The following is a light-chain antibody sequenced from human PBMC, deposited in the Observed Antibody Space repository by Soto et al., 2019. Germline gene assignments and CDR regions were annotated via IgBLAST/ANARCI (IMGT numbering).Light chain of an antibody. V-gene: IGLV1-40*01. CDR2: RNT. J-gene: IGLJ1*01. CDR1: TSNIGAGYD. CDR3: QSYDSTLRGSV. Sequence: QSVLTQPPSVSGAPGQRVTISCTGSTSNIGAGYDVHWYQQLPGTTPKLLIYRNTNRPSGVPDRFSGSKSGTSASLAITGLQAEDEADYYCQSYDSTLRGSVFGTGTKAPS.